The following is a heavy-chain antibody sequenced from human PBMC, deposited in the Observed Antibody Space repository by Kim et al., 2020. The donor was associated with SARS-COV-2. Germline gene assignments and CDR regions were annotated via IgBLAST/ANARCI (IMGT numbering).Heavy chain of an antibody. J-gene: IGHJ4*02. CDR2: ISGSGGST. D-gene: IGHD3-22*01. Sequence: GGSLRLSCAASGFTFSSYAMSWVRQAPGKGLEWVSAISGSGGSTYYADSVKGRFTISRDNSKNTLYLQMNSLRAEDTAVYYCAKRLRYMIVVVITTKGGFYSWGQGNLVTVSS. V-gene: IGHV3-23*01. CDR3: AKRLRYMIVVVITTKGGFYS. CDR1: GFTFSSYA.